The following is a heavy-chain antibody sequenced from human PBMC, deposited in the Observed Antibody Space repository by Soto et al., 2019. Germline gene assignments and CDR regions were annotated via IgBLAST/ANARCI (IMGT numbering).Heavy chain of an antibody. D-gene: IGHD3-3*01. J-gene: IGHJ4*02. Sequence: QVQLVESGGGVVQPGRSLRLSCAASGFTFSSYAMHWVRQAPGKGLEWVAVISYDGSNKYYADSVKGRFTISRDNSKNTLYLQMNRLRAEDTVVYYCARDPGGTDFAEWTYYFDYWGQGTLVTVSS. CDR1: GFTFSSYA. CDR3: ARDPGGTDFAEWTYYFDY. V-gene: IGHV3-30-3*01. CDR2: ISYDGSNK.